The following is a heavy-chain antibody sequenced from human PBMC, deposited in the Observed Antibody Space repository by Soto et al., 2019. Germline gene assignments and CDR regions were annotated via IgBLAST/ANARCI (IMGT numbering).Heavy chain of an antibody. J-gene: IGHJ6*02. CDR3: ARDQGYIRLVPAAMWGHGGYYYYGMDV. Sequence: GASVKVSCKASGGTFSSYAISWVRQAPGQGLEWMGGIIPIFGTANYAQKFQGRVTITADESTSTAYMELSSLRSEDTAVYYCARDQGYIRLVPAAMWGHGGYYYYGMDVWGQGTTVTVSS. V-gene: IGHV1-69*13. CDR2: IIPIFGTA. D-gene: IGHD2-2*01. CDR1: GGTFSSYA.